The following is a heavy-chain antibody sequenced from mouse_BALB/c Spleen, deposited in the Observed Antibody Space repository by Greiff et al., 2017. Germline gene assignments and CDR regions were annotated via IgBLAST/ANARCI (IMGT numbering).Heavy chain of an antibody. Sequence: VQLKESGPGLVKPSQSLSLTCSVTGYSITSGYYWNWIRQFPGNKLEWMGYISYDGSNNYNPSLKNRISITRDTSKNQFFLKLNSVTTEDTATYYCARARYDGYSFDYWGQGTTLTVSS. J-gene: IGHJ2*01. D-gene: IGHD2-3*01. CDR2: ISYDGSN. CDR3: ARARYDGYSFDY. CDR1: GYSITSGYY. V-gene: IGHV3-6*02.